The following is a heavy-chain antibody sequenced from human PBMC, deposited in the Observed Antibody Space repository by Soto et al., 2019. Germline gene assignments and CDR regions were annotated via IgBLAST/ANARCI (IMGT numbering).Heavy chain of an antibody. CDR1: GYSFTTYG. Sequence: QVLLVQSGAEVKKPGASVKVSCKASGYSFTTYGIIWVRQAPGQGLEWMGRISVYNGNTNYAQKFQGRGSVTADIPMNTAYMELRSLRSDDTAIYYCARGHGYYNYMDVWGRGTTVTVSS. J-gene: IGHJ6*03. V-gene: IGHV1-18*01. CDR3: ARGHGYYNYMDV. CDR2: ISVYNGNT.